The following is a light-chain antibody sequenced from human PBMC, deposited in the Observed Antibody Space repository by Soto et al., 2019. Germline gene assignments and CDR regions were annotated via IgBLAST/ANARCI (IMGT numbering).Light chain of an antibody. J-gene: IGKJ1*01. CDR2: AAS. V-gene: IGKV1-39*01. Sequence: DIQMTQSPSSLSASVGDRVTITCRASQSISSYLNWYQQKPGKAPKLLIYAASSLQSGVPSRFSGSGSGTEFTLTISSLQPEDFATYYCLQHYNYPRTFGQGTKVDIK. CDR3: LQHYNYPRT. CDR1: QSISSY.